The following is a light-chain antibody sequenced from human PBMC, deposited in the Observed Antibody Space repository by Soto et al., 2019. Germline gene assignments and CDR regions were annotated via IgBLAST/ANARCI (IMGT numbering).Light chain of an antibody. Sequence: EVIMKQSPATLSVSPGERATLSCRASQTVSNHLAWYQQKNGQAPRLLIYHTSIKATGIPTRFIGSRSVTEFILTISSRQAEDFAFYYCQQYHTWPPSTTFGQGTRLEIK. CDR1: QTVSNH. CDR3: QQYHTWPPSTT. V-gene: IGKV3D-15*01. J-gene: IGKJ5*01. CDR2: HTS.